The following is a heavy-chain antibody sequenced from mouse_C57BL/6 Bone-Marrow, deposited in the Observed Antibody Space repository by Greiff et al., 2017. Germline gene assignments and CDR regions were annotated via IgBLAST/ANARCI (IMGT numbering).Heavy chain of an antibody. Sequence: QVQLQQSGPELVKPGASVKISCKASGYAFSSSWMNWVKQRPGKGLEWIGRIYPGDGDSNYNGKFKGKATLTADKSSSTAYMQLSSLTSEDSAVYFCARGSGTTVVAHWYFDVWGTGTTVTVSS. CDR2: IYPGDGDS. D-gene: IGHD1-1*01. CDR1: GYAFSSSW. J-gene: IGHJ1*03. CDR3: ARGSGTTVVAHWYFDV. V-gene: IGHV1-82*01.